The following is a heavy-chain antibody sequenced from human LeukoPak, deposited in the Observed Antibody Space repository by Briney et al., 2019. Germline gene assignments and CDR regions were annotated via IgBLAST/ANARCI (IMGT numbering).Heavy chain of an antibody. CDR3: ARGVGGSPSQYHLDD. CDR2: TYYRSKWYN. J-gene: IGHJ4*02. V-gene: IGHV6-1*01. CDR1: GVSVSSNSAA. Sequence: SQTLSLTCAISGVSVSSNSAAWDWIRQSPSRGLEWLGRTYYRSKWYNESAASVKSRTSVNADTSKNQFSLQLTSVTPEDTAMDNWARGVGGSPSQYHLDDWGQGTLVTVSS. D-gene: IGHD4-11*01.